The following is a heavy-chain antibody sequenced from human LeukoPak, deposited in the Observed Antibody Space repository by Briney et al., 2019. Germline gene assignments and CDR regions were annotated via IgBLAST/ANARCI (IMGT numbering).Heavy chain of an antibody. D-gene: IGHD3-10*01. Sequence: SETLSLTCTVSGGSISSYYWSWIRQPPGKGLEWIGYIYYSGSTNYNPSLKSRVTISVETSKNQFSLKLSSVTAADTAVYYCARGGYYGSGNDFRFDPWGQGTLVTVSS. J-gene: IGHJ5*02. CDR1: GGSISSYY. V-gene: IGHV4-59*01. CDR3: ARGGYYGSGNDFRFDP. CDR2: IYYSGST.